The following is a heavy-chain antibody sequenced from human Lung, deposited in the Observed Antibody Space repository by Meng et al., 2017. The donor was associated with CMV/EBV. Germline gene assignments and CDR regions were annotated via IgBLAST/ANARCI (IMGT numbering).Heavy chain of an antibody. V-gene: IGHV4-59*01. CDR2: VFYTGTT. CDR3: ARGRAQIGWFDP. D-gene: IGHD3-16*01. CDR1: GGSTNSYY. J-gene: IGHJ5*02. Sequence: SETLSLTFPVSGGSTNSYYWTWIRQAPGKGLEWIGYVFYTGTTKYNPSLKSRVTMSLDTSKSHFSLKLTSVTAADTAIYYCARGRAQIGWFDPWGQGTLVTVSS.